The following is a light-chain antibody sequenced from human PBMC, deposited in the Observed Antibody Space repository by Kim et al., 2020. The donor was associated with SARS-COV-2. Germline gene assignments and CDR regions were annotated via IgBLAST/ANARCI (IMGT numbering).Light chain of an antibody. CDR1: SSDVGGYNY. CDR2: DVS. CDR3: NSFTSTNTWV. V-gene: IGLV2-14*01. Sequence: QSALTQPASVSGSPGQSITSSCTGTSSDVGGYNYVSWYQQHPGKAPKLIIYDVSKWPSGVSSRFSGSKSGNTASLTISGLQAEDEADYYCNSFTSTNTWVFGGGTKLTVL. J-gene: IGLJ3*02.